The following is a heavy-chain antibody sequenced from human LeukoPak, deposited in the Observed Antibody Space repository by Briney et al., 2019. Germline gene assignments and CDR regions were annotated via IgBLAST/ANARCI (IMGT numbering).Heavy chain of an antibody. CDR3: ARDCGGSCYGYYYYYMDV. Sequence: ASVKVSCKASGYTFTSYGTSWVRQAPGQGLEWMGWTSAYNGNTNYAQKLQGRVTMTTDTSTSTAYMELRSLRSDDTAVYYCARDCGGSCYGYYYYYMDVWGKGTTVTVSS. CDR2: TSAYNGNT. V-gene: IGHV1-18*01. J-gene: IGHJ6*03. D-gene: IGHD2-15*01. CDR1: GYTFTSYG.